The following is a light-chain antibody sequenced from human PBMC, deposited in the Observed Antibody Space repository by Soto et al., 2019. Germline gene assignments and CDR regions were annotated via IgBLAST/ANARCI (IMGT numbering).Light chain of an antibody. CDR2: DAS. CDR1: QSISSW. J-gene: IGKJ5*01. CDR3: QQYNSSPL. Sequence: DIQMTQSPSTLSASVGDRVTITCRASQSISSWLAWYQQKPGKAPKLLIYDASSLESGVPSRFSGSGSGTEFTLTISSLQHDDFATYYCQQYNSSPLFGQGTRLEI. V-gene: IGKV1-5*01.